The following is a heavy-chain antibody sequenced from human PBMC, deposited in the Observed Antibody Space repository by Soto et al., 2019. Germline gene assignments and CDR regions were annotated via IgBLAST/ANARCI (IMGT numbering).Heavy chain of an antibody. V-gene: IGHV3-7*05. Sequence: GGSLRLSCAASGFTFSSYWMTWVRQAPGKGLEWVANMKQDGSEKYYVDSVKGRFTISRDNAKNSLYLQMNSLRAEDTAVYYCATIAAAGTRVDYWGQGTLVTVSS. D-gene: IGHD6-13*01. CDR3: ATIAAAGTRVDY. CDR2: MKQDGSEK. J-gene: IGHJ4*02. CDR1: GFTFSSYW.